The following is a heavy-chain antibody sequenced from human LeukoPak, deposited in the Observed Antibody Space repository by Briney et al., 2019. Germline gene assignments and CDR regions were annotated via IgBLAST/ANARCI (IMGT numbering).Heavy chain of an antibody. J-gene: IGHJ6*02. CDR2: ISYDGSNK. D-gene: IGHD3-3*01. CDR1: GFTFSSYA. Sequence: PGRSLRLSCAASGFTFSSYAMHWVRQAPGKGLEWVAVISYDGSNKYYADSVKGRFTISRDNSKNTLYLQMNSLRAEDTAVYYCARDPPSSYYDFWSGYRPNYYYYGMDVGGQGTTVTVSS. V-gene: IGHV3-30-3*01. CDR3: ARDPPSSYYDFWSGYRPNYYYYGMDV.